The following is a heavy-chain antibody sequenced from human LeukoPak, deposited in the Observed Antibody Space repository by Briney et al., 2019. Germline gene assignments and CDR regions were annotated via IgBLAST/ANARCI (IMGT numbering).Heavy chain of an antibody. CDR2: ISSSSINI. D-gene: IGHD1-1*01. Sequence: GGSLRLSCATSGFTFSGYSMNWVRQAPGKGLEWISYISSSSINIHYGDSVKGRFTISRDNAENSLYLQMNSLRAEDTAVYYCARDSIQLWPNAIDFWGQGTLVTVSS. CDR1: GFTFSGYS. J-gene: IGHJ4*02. V-gene: IGHV3-48*01. CDR3: ARDSIQLWPNAIDF.